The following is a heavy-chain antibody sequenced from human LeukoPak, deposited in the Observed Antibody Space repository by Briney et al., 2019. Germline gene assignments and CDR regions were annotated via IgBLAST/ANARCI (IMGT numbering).Heavy chain of an antibody. CDR2: ISSSSINI. D-gene: IGHD1-1*01. Sequence: GGSLRLSCATSGFTFSGYSMNWVRQAPGKGLEWISYISSSSINIHYGDSVKGRFTISRDNAENSLYLQMNSLRAEDTAVYYCARDSIQLWPNAIDFWGQGTLVTVSS. CDR1: GFTFSGYS. J-gene: IGHJ4*02. V-gene: IGHV3-48*01. CDR3: ARDSIQLWPNAIDF.